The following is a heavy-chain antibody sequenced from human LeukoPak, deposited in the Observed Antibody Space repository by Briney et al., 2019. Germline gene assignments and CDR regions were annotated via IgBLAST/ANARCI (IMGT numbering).Heavy chain of an antibody. J-gene: IGHJ6*04. CDR1: GFTFSSYG. CDR3: ARAERYSGYGV. D-gene: IGHD5-12*01. V-gene: IGHV3-23*01. CDR2: ISGSGGST. Sequence: GGSLRLSCAASGFTFSSYGMSWVRQAPGKGLEWVSTISGSGGSTYYADSVKGRFTISRDNAKNSLYLQMNSLRAEDTAVYYCARAERYSGYGVWGKGTTVTVSS.